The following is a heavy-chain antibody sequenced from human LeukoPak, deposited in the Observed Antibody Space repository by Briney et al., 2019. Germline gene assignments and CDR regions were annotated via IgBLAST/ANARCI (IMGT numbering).Heavy chain of an antibody. D-gene: IGHD3-3*01. CDR2: ISGSGGST. CDR3: AKVLRRDFWSGS. Sequence: GSLRLSCAASGFTFSSYAMSWVRQAPGKGLEWVSAISGSGGSTYYADSVKGRFTISRDNSKNTLYLQMNSLRAEDTAVYYCAKVLRRDFWSGSWGQGTLVTVSS. CDR1: GFTFSSYA. V-gene: IGHV3-23*01. J-gene: IGHJ5*02.